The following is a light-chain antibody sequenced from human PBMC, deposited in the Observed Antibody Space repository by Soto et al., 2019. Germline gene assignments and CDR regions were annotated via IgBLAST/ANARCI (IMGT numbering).Light chain of an antibody. CDR2: ATS. V-gene: IGKV3-20*01. Sequence: EIVLTQSPCTLSLSPGERATLSCRTSQSVSRTYLAWYQQKPVQAPRLLIYATSSRATGIPDRFSGSGSGTDFTLTISRLEPEDFAVYYCQQYGRSGTFGQGTKVESK. CDR3: QQYGRSGT. CDR1: QSVSRTY. J-gene: IGKJ1*01.